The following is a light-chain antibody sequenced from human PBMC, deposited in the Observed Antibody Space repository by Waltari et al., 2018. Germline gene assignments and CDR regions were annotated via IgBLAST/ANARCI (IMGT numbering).Light chain of an antibody. Sequence: DIQMTQSPSTLSASVGDRVTITCRASQNINKWLAWYQQKPGKAPNHLVYSASTLESGVPSRFSGSGVGTEFTLTISSLQPDDFATYYCQQYIAYPLTFGAGTNVEI. CDR2: SAS. CDR3: QQYIAYPLT. V-gene: IGKV1-5*03. CDR1: QNINKW. J-gene: IGKJ4*01.